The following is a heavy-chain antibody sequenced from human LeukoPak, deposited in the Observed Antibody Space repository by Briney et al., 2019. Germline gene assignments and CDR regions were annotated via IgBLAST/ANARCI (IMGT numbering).Heavy chain of an antibody. CDR1: GGPFSGYY. Sequence: PSETLSLTGAVYGGPFSGYYWTWIRQTPEKGLEWIGGMNPSGSTNYNPSLKSRVTISVDTSKNQFSLELSSVTAADTAVYYCARGRQDVTMIVVVMTAVSYYLDVWGKGTTVTVS. D-gene: IGHD3-22*01. CDR3: ARGRQDVTMIVVVMTAVSYYLDV. V-gene: IGHV4-34*01. CDR2: MNPSGST. J-gene: IGHJ6*03.